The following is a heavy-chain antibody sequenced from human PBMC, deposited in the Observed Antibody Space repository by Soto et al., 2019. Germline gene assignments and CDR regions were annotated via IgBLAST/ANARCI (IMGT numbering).Heavy chain of an antibody. V-gene: IGHV3-30*18. D-gene: IGHD2-2*01. CDR2: ISYDGSNK. CDR3: AKDLSRVVVPAATPEGY. Sequence: GGSLRPSCAASGFTFSSYGMHWVRQAPGKGLEWVAVISYDGSNKYYADSVKGRFSISRDNSKNTLYLQMNSLRAEDTAVYYCAKDLSRVVVPAATPEGYWGQGTLVTVSS. CDR1: GFTFSSYG. J-gene: IGHJ4*02.